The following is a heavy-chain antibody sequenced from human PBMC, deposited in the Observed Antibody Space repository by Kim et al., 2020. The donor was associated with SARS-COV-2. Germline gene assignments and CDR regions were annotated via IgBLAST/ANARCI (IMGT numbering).Heavy chain of an antibody. CDR1: GFTFSSYS. V-gene: IGHV3-21*01. Sequence: GGSLRLSCAASGFTFSSYSMNWVRQAPGKGLESISTISSSGSYIYYADSMKGRFTISRDNARASLYLQMNSLRAEDTAVYYCARVLTSGWSYFDYWGQGTLVTVSS. D-gene: IGHD6-19*01. CDR2: ISSSGSYI. CDR3: ARVLTSGWSYFDY. J-gene: IGHJ4*02.